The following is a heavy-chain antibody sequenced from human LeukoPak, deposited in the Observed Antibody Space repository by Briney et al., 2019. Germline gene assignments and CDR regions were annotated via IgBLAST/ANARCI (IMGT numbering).Heavy chain of an antibody. V-gene: IGHV1-69*04. CDR2: IIPILGIA. D-gene: IGHD6-19*01. J-gene: IGHJ4*02. Sequence: SVKVSCKASGGTFSSYAISWVRQAPGQGLEWMGRIIPILGIANYAQKFQGRVTITADKSTSTAYMELRSLRSEDTAVYYCAGGSSGWYFYFDYWGQGTLVTVSS. CDR1: GGTFSSYA. CDR3: AGGSSGWYFYFDY.